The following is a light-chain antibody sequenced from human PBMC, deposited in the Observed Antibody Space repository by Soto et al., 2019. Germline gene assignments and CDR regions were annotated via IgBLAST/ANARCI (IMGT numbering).Light chain of an antibody. J-gene: IGKJ5*01. V-gene: IGKV3-15*01. Sequence: DIWMTPAPATLSVTPGASATLSCRASQSLSSHLAWYQQKPGQAPRLLIYDASTRATGIPARFSGSGSGTEFSLTISGLEPEDFAVYFCQHVGSSPPVIFGQGGRLAT. CDR3: QHVGSSPPVI. CDR2: DAS. CDR1: QSLSSH.